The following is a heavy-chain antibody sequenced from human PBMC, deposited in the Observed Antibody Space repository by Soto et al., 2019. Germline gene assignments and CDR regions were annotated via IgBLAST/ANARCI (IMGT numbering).Heavy chain of an antibody. CDR1: GGSFSGYY. D-gene: IGHD6-19*01. CDR3: ARQAVAGKAGQEY. Sequence: SETLSLTCAVYGGSFSGYYWSWIRQPPGKGLEWIGEINHSGSTNYNPSLKSRVTISVDTSKNQFSLKLSSVTAADTAVYYCARQAVAGKAGQEYWGQGTLVTVSS. J-gene: IGHJ4*02. CDR2: INHSGST. V-gene: IGHV4-34*01.